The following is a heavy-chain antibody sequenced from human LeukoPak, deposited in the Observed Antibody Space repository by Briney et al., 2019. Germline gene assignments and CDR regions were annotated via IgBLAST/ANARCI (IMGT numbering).Heavy chain of an antibody. CDR1: GGSISSYY. D-gene: IGHD6-13*01. CDR2: IYYSGST. CDR3: AASPAWQQLPPGH. V-gene: IGHV4-59*01. J-gene: IGHJ4*02. Sequence: SETLSLTCTVSGGSISSYYWSWIRQPPGKGLEWIGYIYYSGSTNYNPSLKSRVTISVDTSKNQFSLKLSSVTAADTAVYYCAASPAWQQLPPGHWGQGTLVTVSS.